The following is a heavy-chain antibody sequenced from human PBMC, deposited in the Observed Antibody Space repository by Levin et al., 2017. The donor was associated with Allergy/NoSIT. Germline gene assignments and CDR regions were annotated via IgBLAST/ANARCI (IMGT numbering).Heavy chain of an antibody. CDR2: ISYDGANK. CDR1: GFTFSSFA. CDR3: ASFPGRYCSGGTCYSDSFDI. V-gene: IGHV3-30-3*01. J-gene: IGHJ3*02. D-gene: IGHD2-15*01. Sequence: GGSLRLSCAASGFTFSSFAMHWVRQAPGKGLEWVAFISYDGANKYYADSVKGRFTISRDDSKNTLYVQMNSLRDEDTAVYYCASFPGRYCSGGTCYSDSFDIWGQGTMVTVSS.